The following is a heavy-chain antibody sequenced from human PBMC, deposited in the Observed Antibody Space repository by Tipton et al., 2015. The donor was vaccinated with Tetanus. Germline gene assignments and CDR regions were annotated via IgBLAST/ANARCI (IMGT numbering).Heavy chain of an antibody. V-gene: IGHV3-74*01. CDR3: ARDHYDLSIISTPWDS. D-gene: IGHD3-3*01. Sequence: SLRLSCAASGFAFSTYWMHWVRQVPGKGLMWVSRLNGDGTITDYAASVRGRFTISRDNAKNTLSLQLTSLRVEDTAVYYCARDHYDLSIISTPWDSWGQGPLVPVSS. CDR2: LNGDGTIT. CDR1: GFAFSTYW. J-gene: IGHJ4*02.